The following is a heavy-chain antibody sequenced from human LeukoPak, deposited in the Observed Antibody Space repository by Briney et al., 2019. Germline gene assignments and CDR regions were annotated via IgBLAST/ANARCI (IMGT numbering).Heavy chain of an antibody. CDR3: ARAADYYDSSGYYPDVGWFDP. CDR1: GGSISSYY. Sequence: PSETLSLTCTVSGGSISSYYWSWIRQPAGKGLEWIGRIYTSGSTNYNPSLKSRVTISVDTSKNQFSLKLSSVTAADTAVYYCARAADYYDSSGYYPDVGWFDPWGQGTLVTVSS. D-gene: IGHD3-22*01. CDR2: IYTSGST. J-gene: IGHJ5*02. V-gene: IGHV4-4*07.